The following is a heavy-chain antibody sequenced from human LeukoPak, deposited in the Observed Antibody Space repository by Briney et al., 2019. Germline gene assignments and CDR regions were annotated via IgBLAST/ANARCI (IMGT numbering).Heavy chain of an antibody. CDR1: GYTFTSYD. D-gene: IGHD6-13*01. CDR2: MNPNSGNT. V-gene: IGHV1-8*01. J-gene: IGHJ4*02. CDR3: ASSIAAAAIDY. Sequence: ASVKVSCKASGYTFTSYDINWVRQATGQGLEWMGWMNPNSGNTGYAQKLKGRVTMTRNTSISTAYMELSSLRSEDTAVYYCASSIAAAAIDYWGQGALVTVSS.